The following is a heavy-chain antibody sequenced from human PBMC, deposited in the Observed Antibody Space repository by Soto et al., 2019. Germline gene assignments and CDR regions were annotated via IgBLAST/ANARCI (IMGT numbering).Heavy chain of an antibody. D-gene: IGHD3-22*01. J-gene: IGHJ4*02. CDR1: GATISRGDYY. CDR3: ARSCDDSSGYYGALGY. CDR2: IYNTGST. V-gene: IGHV4-30-4*01. Sequence: QVQLQESGPGLVKPSQTLSLTCSVSGATISRGDYYWSWIRQTPGKGLEWIGYIYNTGSTYYNPSLKSRLTMSVDTANNQLSLKLTSVTAADTAVYYWARSCDDSSGYYGALGYWGPGTLVTVSS.